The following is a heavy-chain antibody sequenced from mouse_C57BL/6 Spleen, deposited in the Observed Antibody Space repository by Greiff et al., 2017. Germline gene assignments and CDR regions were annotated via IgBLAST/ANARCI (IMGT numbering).Heavy chain of an antibody. V-gene: IGHV7-3*01. CDR2: IRNKANGYTT. Sequence: EVQLQESGGGLVQPGGSLSLSCAASGFTFTDYYMSWVRQPPGKALEWLGFIRNKANGYTTEYSASVKGRFTISRDNSQSILYLQMNALRAEDSATYYCARSHYDDYDGGFAYWGQGTLVTVSA. CDR1: GFTFTDYY. CDR3: ARSHYDDYDGGFAY. D-gene: IGHD2-4*01. J-gene: IGHJ3*01.